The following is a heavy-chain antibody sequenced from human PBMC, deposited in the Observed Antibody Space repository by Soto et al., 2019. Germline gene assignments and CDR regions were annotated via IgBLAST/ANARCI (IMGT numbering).Heavy chain of an antibody. J-gene: IGHJ6*03. CDR1: GGSISSGGYY. Sequence: QVQLQESGPGLVKPSQTLSLTCTVSGGSISSGGYYWSWIRQHPGKGLEWIGYIYYSGSTYYNPSLKSRVTISVDTSKNQFSLKLSSVTAADTAVYYCARSLVIGSSTIPSMDVWGKGTTVTVSS. CDR2: IYYSGST. V-gene: IGHV4-31*03. CDR3: ARSLVIGSSTIPSMDV. D-gene: IGHD2-2*01.